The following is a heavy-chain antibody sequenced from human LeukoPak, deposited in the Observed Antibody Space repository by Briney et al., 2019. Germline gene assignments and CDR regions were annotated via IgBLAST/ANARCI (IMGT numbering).Heavy chain of an antibody. CDR2: IKSKTDGGTT. CDR1: GFTFSNAW. J-gene: IGHJ4*02. Sequence: PGGSLRLSCAASGFTFSNAWMSWVRQAPGKGLEWVGRIKSKTDGGTTDYAAPVKGRFTISRDDSKNTLYLQMNSLKTEDTAVYYCTTDITMTVVDNYWGQGTLVTVSS. D-gene: IGHD3-22*01. V-gene: IGHV3-15*01. CDR3: TTDITMTVVDNY.